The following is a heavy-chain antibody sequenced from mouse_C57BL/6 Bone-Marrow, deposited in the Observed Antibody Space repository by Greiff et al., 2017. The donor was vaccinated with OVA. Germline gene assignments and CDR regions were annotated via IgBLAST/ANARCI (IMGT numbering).Heavy chain of an antibody. CDR2: INPSTGGT. D-gene: IGHD2-5*01. V-gene: IGHV1-42*01. CDR3: ARYYTNTGFAY. J-gene: IGHJ3*01. CDR1: GYSFTGYY. Sequence: VQLQQSGPELVKPGASVKISCKASGYSFTGYYMNWVKQSPEKSLEWIGEINPSTGGTTYNQKFKAKATLTVDKSSSTAYMQLKSLTSEDSAVYYCARYYTNTGFAYWGQGTLVTVSA.